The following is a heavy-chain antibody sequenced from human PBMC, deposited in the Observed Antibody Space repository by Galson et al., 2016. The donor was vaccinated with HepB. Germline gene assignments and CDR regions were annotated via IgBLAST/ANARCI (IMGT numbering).Heavy chain of an antibody. V-gene: IGHV3-13*01. D-gene: IGHD3-22*01. Sequence: SLRLSCAASGFTFSSYDMLWVRQVPGKGLEWVASIGTLSDTFYPGSVKGRFTISRENAKTSLYLQMNSPSAGDTAVYYCTRGIEVVGPSQVNYYGMDVWGKVTTFIVSS. J-gene: IGHJ6*04. CDR1: GFTFSSYD. CDR3: TRGIEVVGPSQVNYYGMDV. CDR2: IGTLSDT.